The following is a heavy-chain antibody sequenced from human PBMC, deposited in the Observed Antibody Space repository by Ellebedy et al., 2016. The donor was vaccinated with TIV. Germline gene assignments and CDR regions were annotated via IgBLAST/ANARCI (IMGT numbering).Heavy chain of an antibody. CDR2: MNGDGSEK. CDR3: ARDGYAYATDV. J-gene: IGHJ6*02. D-gene: IGHD5-18*01. CDR1: GFTFSSHA. V-gene: IGHV3-7*01. Sequence: GESLKISCAASGFTFSSHAMHWVRQAPGKGLEWVANMNGDGSEKYYVDSVRGRFTISRDNAKDSLYLQMSSLRAEDTALYYCARDGYAYATDVWGQGTTVTVSS.